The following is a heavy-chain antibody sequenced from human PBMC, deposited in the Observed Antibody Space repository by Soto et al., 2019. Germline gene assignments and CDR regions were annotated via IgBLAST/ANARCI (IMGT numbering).Heavy chain of an antibody. Sequence: NPGGSLRISCAASGFTFSSYSMNWVRQAPGKGLEWVSSISSSSSYIYYADSVKGRFTISRDNAKNSLYLQMNSLRAEDTAVYYCARDPVAGPRYFDLWGRGTLVTVSS. CDR3: ARDPVAGPRYFDL. CDR2: ISSSSSYI. D-gene: IGHD6-19*01. J-gene: IGHJ2*01. V-gene: IGHV3-21*01. CDR1: GFTFSSYS.